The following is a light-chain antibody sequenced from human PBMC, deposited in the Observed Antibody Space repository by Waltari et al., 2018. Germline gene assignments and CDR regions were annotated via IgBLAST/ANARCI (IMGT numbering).Light chain of an antibody. J-gene: IGKJ1*01. CDR2: AAS. V-gene: IGKV3-20*01. CDR3: QQYGNTPPWS. Sequence: EFVLTQSPGTLSLSPGETATLSCRASQSVGSTYVAWYQQKPGQAPRLLIYAASRRVTGIPERFSGSGSGTDFTLTISRLEPEDVAVYFCQQYGNTPPWSFGQGTRVEIQ. CDR1: QSVGSTY.